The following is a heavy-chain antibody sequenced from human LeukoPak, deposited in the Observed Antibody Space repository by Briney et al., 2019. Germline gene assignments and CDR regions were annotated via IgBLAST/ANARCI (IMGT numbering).Heavy chain of an antibody. CDR3: ARDRWFDS. CDR2: INAYNGNT. V-gene: IGHV1-18*04. Sequence: GSVKVSCKASGYTFTSYGFSWLRQPPGQEREGMGWINAYNGNTNYAQKLQRRVTMTTDTSTSTAYMELRSLRADDTAVYYCARDRWFDSWGQGTLVTVSS. J-gene: IGHJ5*01. CDR1: GYTFTSYG.